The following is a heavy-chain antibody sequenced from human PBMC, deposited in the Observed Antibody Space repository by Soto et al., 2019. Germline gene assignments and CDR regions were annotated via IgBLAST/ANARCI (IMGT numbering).Heavy chain of an antibody. D-gene: IGHD2-15*01. CDR2: IVVGSGNT. CDR1: GFTFTSSA. V-gene: IGHV1-58*01. J-gene: IGHJ5*02. Sequence: ASVKVSCKASGFTFTSSAVQWVRQARGQRLEWIGWIVVGSGNTNYAQKFQERVTITRDMSTSTAYMELSSLRSEDTAVYYCAREGGNAYNWFDPWGQGTLVPVSS. CDR3: AREGGNAYNWFDP.